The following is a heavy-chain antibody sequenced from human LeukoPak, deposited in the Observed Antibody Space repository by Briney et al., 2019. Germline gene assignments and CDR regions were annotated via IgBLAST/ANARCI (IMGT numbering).Heavy chain of an antibody. CDR2: IIPIFGTA. D-gene: IGHD6-13*01. CDR1: GGTFSSYA. J-gene: IGHJ4*02. V-gene: IGHV1-69*05. CDR3: ARAGIAAAWEIDY. Sequence: SVKVSCKASGGTFSSYAISWVRQAPGQGLEWMGGIIPIFGTANYAQKFQGRVTITTDESTSTAYMELSSLRSGDTAVYYCARAGIAAAWEIDYWGQGTLVTVSS.